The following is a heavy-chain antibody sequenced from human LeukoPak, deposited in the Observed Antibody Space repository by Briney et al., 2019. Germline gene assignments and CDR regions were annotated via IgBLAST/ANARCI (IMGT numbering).Heavy chain of an antibody. D-gene: IGHD2-8*01. CDR3: AREDVVLVDAVRNHYYGKEG. Sequence: ASVKVSCKASGYNFISYYMHWVRQAPGQGLEWMGIINPSGGSTSYAQKFQDRVTMTRDTSTSTVYMELSSLKSEDTAVYYCAREDVVLVDAVRNHYYGKEGWGQGTTVTVSS. CDR2: INPSGGST. J-gene: IGHJ6*02. V-gene: IGHV1-46*01. CDR1: GYNFISYY.